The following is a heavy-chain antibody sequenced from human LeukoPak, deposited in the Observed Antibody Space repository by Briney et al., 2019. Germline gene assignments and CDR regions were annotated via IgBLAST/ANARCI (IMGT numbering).Heavy chain of an antibody. CDR1: GFTFSSYA. Sequence: GGSLRLSCAASGFTFSSYAMSWVRQAPGKGLEWVAYISYDGSRKNYADSVKGRFTISRDNSKNTLFLQMSSLKVEDTAVYYCAKKLIGNLDYFDYWGQGTLVTVSS. CDR2: ISYDGSRK. D-gene: IGHD2-21*01. J-gene: IGHJ4*02. V-gene: IGHV3-30*02. CDR3: AKKLIGNLDYFDY.